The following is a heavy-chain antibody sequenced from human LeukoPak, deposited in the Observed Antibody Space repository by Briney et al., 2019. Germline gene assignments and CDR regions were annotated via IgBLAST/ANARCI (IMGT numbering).Heavy chain of an antibody. CDR1: GGSISSYY. V-gene: IGHV4-59*01. J-gene: IGHJ3*02. CDR3: VAGSASAFDI. CDR2: IYYSGST. D-gene: IGHD2-15*01. Sequence: SETLSLTCTVSGGSISSYYWSWIRQPAGKGLEWIGYIYYSGSTNYNPSLKSRVTISVDTSKNQFSLKLSSVTAADTAVYYCVAGSASAFDIWGQGTMVTVSS.